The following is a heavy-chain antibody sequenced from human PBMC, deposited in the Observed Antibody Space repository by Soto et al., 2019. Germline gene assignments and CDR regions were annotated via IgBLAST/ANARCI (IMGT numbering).Heavy chain of an antibody. V-gene: IGHV4-59*01. CDR2: VYHTGAT. CDR3: ARGGNRYSNVASGVGGFDY. J-gene: IGHJ4*02. D-gene: IGHD5-12*01. Sequence: SETLSLTCTVSGASISSSYWSWIRQYPERGLEWIAYVYHTGATNYNPSLKSRVTISLDTSKGQFSLNLTSLTTADTAVYFCARGGNRYSNVASGVGGFDYWGQGSLVTVSS. CDR1: GASISSSY.